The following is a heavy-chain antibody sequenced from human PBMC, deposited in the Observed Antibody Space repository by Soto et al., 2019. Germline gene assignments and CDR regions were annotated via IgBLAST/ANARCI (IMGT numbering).Heavy chain of an antibody. J-gene: IGHJ3*02. V-gene: IGHV4-59*01. CDR3: ARDHHYGDYVGMAFDI. D-gene: IGHD4-17*01. Sequence: QVQLQESGPGLVKPSETLSLTCTVSGGSISGYYGSWIRHPPGKGLEWIGYIYYSGSTNYNPSLKSRVTISVDTSKNQFSLKLSSVTAADTAVYYCARDHHYGDYVGMAFDIWGQGTMVTVSS. CDR2: IYYSGST. CDR1: GGSISGYY.